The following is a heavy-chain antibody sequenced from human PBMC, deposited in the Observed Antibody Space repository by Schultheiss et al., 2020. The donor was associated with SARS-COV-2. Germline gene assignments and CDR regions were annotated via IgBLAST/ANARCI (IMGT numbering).Heavy chain of an antibody. D-gene: IGHD6-19*01. Sequence: SETLSLTCAVYGGSFSGYYWSWIRQHPGKGLEWIGYIYHSGSTNYNPSLKSRVTISIDTSENQFSLKLSSVTAADTAVYYCARWYYSSGWIDYWGQGTLVTVSS. CDR2: IYHSGST. CDR1: GGSFSGYY. V-gene: IGHV4-34*01. J-gene: IGHJ4*02. CDR3: ARWYYSSGWIDY.